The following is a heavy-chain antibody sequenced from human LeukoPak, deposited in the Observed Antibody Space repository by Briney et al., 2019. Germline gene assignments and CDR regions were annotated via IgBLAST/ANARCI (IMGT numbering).Heavy chain of an antibody. V-gene: IGHV1-18*01. D-gene: IGHD3-16*02. CDR3: ARVRVNYVWGNYPVDY. J-gene: IGHJ4*02. CDR1: GYTFTSYG. Sequence: ASVKASCKASGYTFTSYGISWVRQAPGQGLEWMGWISGNNGNTNYAQKLQGRVTMTIDTSTSTAYVELRSLRSDDTALYYCARVRVNYVWGNYPVDYWGQGTLVTVSS. CDR2: ISGNNGNT.